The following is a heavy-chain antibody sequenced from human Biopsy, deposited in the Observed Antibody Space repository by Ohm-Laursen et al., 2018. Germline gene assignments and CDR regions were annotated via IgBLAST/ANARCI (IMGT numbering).Heavy chain of an antibody. D-gene: IGHD4-23*01. CDR1: GFTFSDYS. J-gene: IGHJ6*02. CDR3: ARDWGGDYGGNIDYYYFYGMDV. Sequence: SLRLSCTASGFTFSDYSMSWVRQAPGQGLEWLSVISRSGSIIYYADSVKGRFTISRDNAQNTLYLQMNSLRADDTAVYYCARDWGGDYGGNIDYYYFYGMDVWGQGTTVTVSS. CDR2: ISRSGSII. V-gene: IGHV3-11*01.